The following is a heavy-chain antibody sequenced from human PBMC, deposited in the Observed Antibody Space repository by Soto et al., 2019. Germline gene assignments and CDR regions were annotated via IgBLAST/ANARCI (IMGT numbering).Heavy chain of an antibody. V-gene: IGHV3-23*01. Sequence: EVQLLESGGGLVQPGGSLRLSCAASGFTFSHYAMNWVRQAPGKGLEWVSGISGSGDSTYYADSVKGRLTVSRDNSKNTLYLQMNSLRAEDTAVYYCAKAYHYGIYVWGQGTTVTVSS. J-gene: IGHJ6*02. CDR3: AKAYHYGIYV. CDR1: GFTFSHYA. CDR2: ISGSGDST.